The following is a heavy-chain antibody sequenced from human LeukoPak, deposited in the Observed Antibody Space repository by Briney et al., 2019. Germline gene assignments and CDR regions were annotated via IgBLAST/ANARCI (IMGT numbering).Heavy chain of an antibody. CDR3: ARDGNSYGPDFDY. J-gene: IGHJ4*02. CDR2: ININEGP. V-gene: IGHV4-4*07. Sequence: PSETLSLTCAVYGGSFSGYYWSWIRQPAGKGPEWIGHININEGPKYNPSLRSRVTMSADTSRNQYSLKLSSVTAADTAVYYCARDGNSYGPDFDYWGQGTLVTVSS. CDR1: GGSFSGYY. D-gene: IGHD5-18*01.